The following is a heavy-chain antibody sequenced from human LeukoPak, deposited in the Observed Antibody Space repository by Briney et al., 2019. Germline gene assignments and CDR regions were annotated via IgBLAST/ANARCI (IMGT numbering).Heavy chain of an antibody. CDR3: ATSMAQDVDAFHI. Sequence: GGSLRLSCAASGFTFSSYEMNWVRQAPGRGMEWVSYISSNGSTIYYADSVKGRFTISRDNAKKSLYLQMNSLRAEDTAMFYCATSMAQDVDAFHIWGQGTMVTVSS. CDR2: ISSNGSTI. D-gene: IGHD2-21*01. J-gene: IGHJ3*02. V-gene: IGHV3-48*03. CDR1: GFTFSSYE.